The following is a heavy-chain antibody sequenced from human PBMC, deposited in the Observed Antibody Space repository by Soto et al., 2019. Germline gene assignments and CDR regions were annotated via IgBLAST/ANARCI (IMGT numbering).Heavy chain of an antibody. CDR2: IHYTGST. Sequence: QVQLQESGPGLVKPSLTLSLTCSVSGVSIKSGGYYWTWIRQRPGKGLEWIAYIHYTGSTNYNPSLKSRLTVALDTSKNLFSLNLKAGTAADTAVYFCARGWDGGYTYAYDNWGQGTLVTVS. J-gene: IGHJ4*02. D-gene: IGHD5-18*01. CDR1: GVSIKSGGYY. CDR3: ARGWDGGYTYAYDN. V-gene: IGHV4-31*03.